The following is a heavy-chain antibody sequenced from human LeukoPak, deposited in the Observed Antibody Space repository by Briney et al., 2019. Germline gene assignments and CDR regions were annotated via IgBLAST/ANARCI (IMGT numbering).Heavy chain of an antibody. CDR1: GYTFTSYG. V-gene: IGHV1-8*02. CDR3: ARGLSMILTLPLGY. J-gene: IGHJ4*02. CDR2: MNPNSGNT. Sequence: ASVKVSCKASGYTFTSYGINWVRQATGQGLEWMGWMNPNSGNTGYAQKFQGRVTMTRNTSISTAYMELSSLRSEDTAVYYCARGLSMILTLPLGYWGQGTLVTVSS. D-gene: IGHD5/OR15-5a*01.